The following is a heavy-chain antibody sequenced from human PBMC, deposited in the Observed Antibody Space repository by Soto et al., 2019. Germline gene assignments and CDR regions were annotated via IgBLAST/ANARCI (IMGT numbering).Heavy chain of an antibody. CDR3: SDWRAGGPVNLDH. Sequence: HPGRSLRLSCVVSGLSLNNYAIAWVRHAPGKGLEFVSTIDVLDGAWYSDSVRGRLAISRDVSRNTVYLQMSSLRVEDTAIYFCSDWRAGGPVNLDHWGPGTRVTVSS. D-gene: IGHD2-15*01. J-gene: IGHJ4*02. V-gene: IGHV3-23*01. CDR1: GLSLNNYA. CDR2: IDVLDGA.